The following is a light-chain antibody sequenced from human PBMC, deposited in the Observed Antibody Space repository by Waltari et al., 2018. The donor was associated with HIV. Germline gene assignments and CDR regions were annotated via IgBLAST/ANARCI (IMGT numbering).Light chain of an antibody. CDR3: AAWDDSLNGWV. Sequence: QSVLTQPPSASGTPGQRVTISCSGSSSNIGSYTVNWYQQLPGTAPKLLIYSNNQRPSGVPDRFSGSKSGTSASLAISGLQYEDEADYYCAAWDDSLNGWVFGGGTKLTVL. J-gene: IGLJ3*02. CDR2: SNN. CDR1: SSNIGSYT. V-gene: IGLV1-44*01.